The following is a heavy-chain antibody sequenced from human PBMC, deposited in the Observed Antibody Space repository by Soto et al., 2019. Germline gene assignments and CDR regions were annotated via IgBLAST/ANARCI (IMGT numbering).Heavy chain of an antibody. V-gene: IGHV4-31*03. CDR2: IYYSGST. CDR3: ARDSSGDSSGYYDY. J-gene: IGHJ4*02. D-gene: IGHD3-22*01. Sequence: SETLSLTCTVSGGSISSGGYYWSWIRQHPGKGLEWIGYIYYSGSTYYNPSLKSRVTISVDTSKNQFSLKLSSVTAADTAVYYCARDSSGDSSGYYDYWGQGTLVTVSS. CDR1: GGSISSGGYY.